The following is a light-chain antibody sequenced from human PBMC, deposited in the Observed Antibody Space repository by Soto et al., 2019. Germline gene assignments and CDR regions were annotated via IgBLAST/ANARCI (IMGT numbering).Light chain of an antibody. V-gene: IGKV1-9*01. CDR1: QGITSY. J-gene: IGKJ4*01. CDR3: QQTYRTPLT. Sequence: DIQLTQSPSFLSASVGDRVSITCRASQGITSYLAWYQQKPGKAPKLLIYAASTLQSGVPSRFSGSGSGTEFTLSISNLQPEDFATYYCQQTYRTPLTFGGGTKVDIK. CDR2: AAS.